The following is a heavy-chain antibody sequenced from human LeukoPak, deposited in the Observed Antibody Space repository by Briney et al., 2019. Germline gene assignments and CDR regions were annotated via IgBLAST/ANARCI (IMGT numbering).Heavy chain of an antibody. V-gene: IGHV3-53*01. Sequence: PGGSLRLSCAASGFTVSSNYMSWVRQAPGKGLGWVSVIYSGGSTYYADSVKGRFTISRDNSKNTLYLQMSSLRTADTAVYYCARDVGDEGNYWGQGTLVTVSS. D-gene: IGHD3-16*01. CDR3: ARDVGDEGNY. CDR1: GFTVSSNY. J-gene: IGHJ4*02. CDR2: IYSGGST.